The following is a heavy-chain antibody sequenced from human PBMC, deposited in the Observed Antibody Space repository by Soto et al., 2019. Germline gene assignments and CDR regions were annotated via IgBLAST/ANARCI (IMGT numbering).Heavy chain of an antibody. D-gene: IGHD1-1*01. J-gene: IGHJ4*02. CDR3: AKEGPITNWYFDY. Sequence: QVELVESGGGVVQPGRSLRLSCAASGFTFSSYGMHWVRQAPGKGLEWVAVISYDGNLAYYADSVKGRFTISRDNSKNTLYLQMNSLRTEDTAIYYCAKEGPITNWYFDYWGQGTLVTVS. V-gene: IGHV3-30*18. CDR2: ISYDGNLA. CDR1: GFTFSSYG.